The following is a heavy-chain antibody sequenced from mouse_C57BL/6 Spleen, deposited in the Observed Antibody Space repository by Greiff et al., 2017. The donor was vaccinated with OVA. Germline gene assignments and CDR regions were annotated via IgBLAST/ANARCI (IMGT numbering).Heavy chain of an antibody. CDR1: GFSFNTYA. Sequence: EVQLVESGGGLVQPKGSLKLSCAASGFSFNTYAMNWVRQAPGKGLEWVARIRSKSNNYATYYADSVKDRFTISRDDSESMLYLQMNNLKTEDTAMYYCVRHYDYDLYAMDYWGQGTSVTVSS. D-gene: IGHD2-4*01. CDR2: IRSKSNNYAT. V-gene: IGHV10-1*01. J-gene: IGHJ4*01. CDR3: VRHYDYDLYAMDY.